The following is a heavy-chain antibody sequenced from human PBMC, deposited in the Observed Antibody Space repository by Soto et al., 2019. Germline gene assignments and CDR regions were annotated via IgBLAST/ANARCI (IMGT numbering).Heavy chain of an antibody. CDR3: AREEVTQWFTRGYYGMDV. CDR1: GGSFGGYY. J-gene: IGHJ6*02. D-gene: IGHD2-2*01. CDR2: INHSGSA. V-gene: IGHV4-34*01. Sequence: PSESLSLTCAVYGGSFGGYYWTWVRQPPGKGLEWIGDINHSGSANYNSSLKGRVTISVDTSKNQLSLTLRPVTAADTAVYYCAREEVTQWFTRGYYGMDVWGQGTTVTVSS.